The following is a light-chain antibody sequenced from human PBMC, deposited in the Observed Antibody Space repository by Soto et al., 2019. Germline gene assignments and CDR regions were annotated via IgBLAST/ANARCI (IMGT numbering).Light chain of an antibody. CDR1: SCDVGGYNY. CDR2: EVS. J-gene: IGLJ2*01. V-gene: IGLV2-8*01. CDR3: SSYAGSNAYVV. Sequence: QSALTQPPSASGSPGQSVTISCTGTSCDVGGYNYVSWYQQYPGKAPKLMIYEVSKRPSGVPDRFSGSKSGNTASLTVSGLQAEDEADYYCSSYAGSNAYVVFGGGTKLTVL.